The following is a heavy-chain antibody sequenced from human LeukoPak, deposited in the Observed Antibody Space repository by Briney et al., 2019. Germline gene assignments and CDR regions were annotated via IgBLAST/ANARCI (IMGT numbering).Heavy chain of an antibody. CDR3: VRGALGVFDY. CDR2: ISYDGSNK. CDR1: GFTLSSYA. Sequence: GRSLRLSCAASGFTLSSYAMHWVRQAPGKGLEWVAVISYDGSNKYYADSVKGRFTISRDNPKNTLYLQMNSLRAEDTAVYYCVRGALGVFDYWGQGTLATVSS. V-gene: IGHV3-30*04. J-gene: IGHJ4*02. D-gene: IGHD3-16*01.